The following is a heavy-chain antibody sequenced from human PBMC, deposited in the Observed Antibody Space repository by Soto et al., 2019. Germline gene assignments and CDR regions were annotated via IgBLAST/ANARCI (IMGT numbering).Heavy chain of an antibody. Sequence: EVQLVESGGGLVQPGGSLRLSCEASGFTFRNYDMHWVRQGTGKGLEWVSGISAAGDPDYADSVEGRFTISRENAQNSFFLQMNSLRVGDTAVYYCARPYRDFYGLDVWGQGTTVIVSS. CDR2: ISAAGDP. V-gene: IGHV3-13*05. J-gene: IGHJ6*02. CDR3: ARPYRDFYGLDV. D-gene: IGHD4-4*01. CDR1: GFTFRNYD.